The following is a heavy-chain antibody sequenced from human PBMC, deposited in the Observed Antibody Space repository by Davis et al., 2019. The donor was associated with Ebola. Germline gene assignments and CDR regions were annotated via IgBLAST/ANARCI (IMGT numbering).Heavy chain of an antibody. J-gene: IGHJ5*02. V-gene: IGHV4-39*01. Sequence: SETLSLTCTVSGGSISSSSYYWGWIRQPPGKGLEWIGSIYYSGSTYYNPSLKSRVTISVDTSKNQFSLKLSSVTAADTAVYYCARCLPPLRYCSGGSCFGWFDPWGQGTLVTVSS. CDR3: ARCLPPLRYCSGGSCFGWFDP. CDR2: IYYSGST. D-gene: IGHD2-15*01. CDR1: GGSISSSSYY.